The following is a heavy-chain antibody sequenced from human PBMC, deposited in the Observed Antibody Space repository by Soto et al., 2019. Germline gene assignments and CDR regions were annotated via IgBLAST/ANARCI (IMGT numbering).Heavy chain of an antibody. V-gene: IGHV1-69*02. CDR1: GGTFSSYT. J-gene: IGHJ6*02. CDR3: ARAGLQLERRYYYGMDV. CDR2: IIPILGIA. D-gene: IGHD1-1*01. Sequence: QVQLVQSGAEVKKPGSSVKVSCKASGGTFSSYTISWVRQAPGQGLEWMGRIIPILGIANYAQKFQGRVTITAHKSTSTAYMELSSLRSEDTAVYYCARAGLQLERRYYYGMDVWGQGTTVTVSS.